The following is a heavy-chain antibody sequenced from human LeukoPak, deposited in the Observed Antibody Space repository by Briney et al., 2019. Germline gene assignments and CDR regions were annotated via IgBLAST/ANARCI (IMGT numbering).Heavy chain of an antibody. CDR1: GFTFSSYS. CDR3: ARGIAAAGTNWFDP. V-gene: IGHV3-21*01. D-gene: IGHD6-13*01. J-gene: IGHJ5*02. CDR2: ISSSSSYI. Sequence: GGSLRLSCAASGFTFSSYSMNWVRQAPGKGLEWVSSISSSSSYIYYADSAKGRFTISRDNAKNSLYLQMNSLRAEDTAVYYCARGIAAAGTNWFDPWGQGTLVGVSS.